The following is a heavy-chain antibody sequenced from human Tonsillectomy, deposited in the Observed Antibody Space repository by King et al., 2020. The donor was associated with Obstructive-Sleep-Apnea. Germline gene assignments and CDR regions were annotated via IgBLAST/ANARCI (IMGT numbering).Heavy chain of an antibody. CDR1: GGSISSSSSY. CDR3: VRTPQGLRLGELSRTFYFDY. Sequence: QLQESGPGLVKPSETLSLTCTVSGGSISSSSSYWGWIRQPPGKGLEWIGSIYYSGSTYYNPSLKSRVTISVDTSKNQFSLKLSSVTAADTAVYYCVRTPQGLRLGELSRTFYFDYWGQGTLVTVSS. D-gene: IGHD3-16*02. J-gene: IGHJ4*02. CDR2: IYYSGST. V-gene: IGHV4-39*07.